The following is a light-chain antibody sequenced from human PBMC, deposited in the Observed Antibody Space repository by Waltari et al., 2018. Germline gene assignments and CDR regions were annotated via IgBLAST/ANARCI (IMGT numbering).Light chain of an antibody. Sequence: QSVLTQPPSVSGAPGQRVTISCTGTTSNLGAGHDVHWYQEFPGTAPKLLIYEDSERPSGIPGRFSGSKSGTSATLDITGLQAGDEADYYCGTWDSSLSGAVFGGGTHLTVL. J-gene: IGLJ7*01. CDR2: EDS. CDR1: TSNLGAGHD. V-gene: IGLV1-51*02. CDR3: GTWDSSLSGAV.